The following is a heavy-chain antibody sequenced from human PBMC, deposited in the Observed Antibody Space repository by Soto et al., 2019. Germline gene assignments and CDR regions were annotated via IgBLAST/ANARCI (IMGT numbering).Heavy chain of an antibody. CDR3: ARDRLGSSWNHYFDY. CDR1: GGSISSGDYY. V-gene: IGHV4-30-4*01. J-gene: IGHJ4*02. CDR2: IYYSGST. D-gene: IGHD6-13*01. Sequence: PSETLSLTCTVSGGSISSGDYYWSWIRQPPGKGLEWIGYIYYSGSTYYNPSLKSRVTISVDTSKNQFSLKLSSVTAADTAVYYCARDRLGSSWNHYFDYWGQGTLVTVSS.